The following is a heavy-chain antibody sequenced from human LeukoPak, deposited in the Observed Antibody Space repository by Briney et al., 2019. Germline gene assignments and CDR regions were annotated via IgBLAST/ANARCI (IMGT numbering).Heavy chain of an antibody. V-gene: IGHV1-8*01. J-gene: IGHJ5*02. CDR2: IDPKNGNR. D-gene: IGHD2-15*01. Sequence: ASVKVSCKASGYTFINNDINWVRQAPGQGLEWMALIDPKNGNRGYAQSFQGRVTMTTDTSISTAYMELSSLRSEDTAVYYCARSHTRKGFCGGGRCYPAVWWFDPWGQGTLVTVSS. CDR1: GYTFINND. CDR3: ARSHTRKGFCGGGRCYPAVWWFDP.